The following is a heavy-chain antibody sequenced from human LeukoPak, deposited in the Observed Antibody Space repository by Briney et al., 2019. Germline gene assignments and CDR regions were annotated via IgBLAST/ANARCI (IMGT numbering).Heavy chain of an antibody. CDR2: ISGSGGST. D-gene: IGHD5-24*01. Sequence: PGGSLRLSCAASGFRFSNHGMIWVRQAPGKGLEWVSAISGSGGSTYYADSVKGRFTISRDNSKNTLYLQMNSLRAEDTAVYYCAKGRERWLQSPTTSFDYWGQGTLVTVSS. CDR1: GFRFSNHG. J-gene: IGHJ4*02. V-gene: IGHV3-23*01. CDR3: AKGRERWLQSPTTSFDY.